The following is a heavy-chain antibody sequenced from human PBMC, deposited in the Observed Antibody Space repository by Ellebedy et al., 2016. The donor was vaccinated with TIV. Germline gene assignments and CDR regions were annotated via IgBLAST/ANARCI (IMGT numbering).Heavy chain of an antibody. V-gene: IGHV3-33*01. CDR2: IWFDSRNK. CDR1: EFTFSNYG. J-gene: IGHJ6*02. CDR3: AREWDCTSVTCFHYGMDV. Sequence: GESLKISCTASEFTFSNYGMHWVRQAPGRGLEWVAIIWFDSRNKFYSDSVKGRFTISRDNSKNTLYLQMNSLRAEDTAVYYCAREWDCTSVTCFHYGMDVWGQGTSVTVSS. D-gene: IGHD2-15*01.